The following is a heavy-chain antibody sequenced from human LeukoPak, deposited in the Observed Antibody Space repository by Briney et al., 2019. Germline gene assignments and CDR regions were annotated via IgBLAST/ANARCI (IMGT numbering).Heavy chain of an antibody. CDR1: GYTFTGYY. CDR3: ARGRGPDLFFQGYAFDI. CDR2: INPNSGGT. Sequence: ASVKVSCKASGYTFTGYYMHWVRQAPGQGLEWMGWINPNSGGTNYAQKFQGRVTMTRDTSISTAYMELSGLRSDDTAVYYCARGRGPDLFFQGYAFDIWGQGTMVTVSS. V-gene: IGHV1-2*02. J-gene: IGHJ3*02. D-gene: IGHD3-3*01.